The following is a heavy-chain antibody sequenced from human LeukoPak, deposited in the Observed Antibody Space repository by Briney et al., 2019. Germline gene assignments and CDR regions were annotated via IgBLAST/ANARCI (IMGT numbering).Heavy chain of an antibody. V-gene: IGHV1-2*02. Sequence: ASVKVSCKASGGTFISYAISWVRQAPGQGLEWMGWINPNSGGTNYAQKFQGRVTMTRDTSISTAYMELSRLRSDDTAVYYCARDFWELYFDYWGQGTLVTVSS. D-gene: IGHD1-26*01. J-gene: IGHJ4*02. CDR3: ARDFWELYFDY. CDR2: INPNSGGT. CDR1: GGTFISYA.